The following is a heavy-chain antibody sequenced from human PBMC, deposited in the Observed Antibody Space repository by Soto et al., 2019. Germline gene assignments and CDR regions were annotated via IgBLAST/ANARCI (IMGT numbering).Heavy chain of an antibody. V-gene: IGHV3-23*01. CDR3: AKDTGGSSWPAYYYYGMDV. CDR1: GFTFSSYA. D-gene: IGHD6-13*01. Sequence: GGSLRLSCAASGFTFSSYAMSWVRQAPGKGLEWVSAISGSGGSTYYADCVKGRLTISRDNSKNTLYRQMNSLRTEDTAVYYCAKDTGGSSWPAYYYYGMDVWGQGTTVTVSS. J-gene: IGHJ6*02. CDR2: ISGSGGST.